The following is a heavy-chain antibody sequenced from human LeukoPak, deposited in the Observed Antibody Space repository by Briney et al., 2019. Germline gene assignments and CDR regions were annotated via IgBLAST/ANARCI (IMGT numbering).Heavy chain of an antibody. V-gene: IGHV3-23*01. Sequence: GGSLRLSCAASGFTFNSYAMTWVRQAPGKRLEWVSAISGSGANTFYADSVKRRFTISIDNSKNTVYLQMHSVRAEDTAVYYCSKWTEGPPADFDWWGQRSLVAVSS. CDR2: ISGSGANT. CDR3: SKWTEGPPADFDW. D-gene: IGHD3/OR15-3a*01. CDR1: GFTFNSYA. J-gene: IGHJ4*02.